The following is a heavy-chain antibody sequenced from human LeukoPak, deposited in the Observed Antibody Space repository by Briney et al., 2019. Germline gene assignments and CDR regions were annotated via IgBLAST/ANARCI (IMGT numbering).Heavy chain of an antibody. J-gene: IGHJ4*02. CDR3: AKDRGPMGLTEGFDY. Sequence: GGSLRLSCAASGFYFNSYDMHWVGQAPGKGLEWVAVISYDGSNKYYADSVKGRFTISRDNSKVTLYLQMNSLTAADTAVYYCAKDRGPMGLTEGFDYWGQGTLVTVSS. D-gene: IGHD3-16*01. CDR2: ISYDGSNK. V-gene: IGHV3-30*18. CDR1: GFYFNSYD.